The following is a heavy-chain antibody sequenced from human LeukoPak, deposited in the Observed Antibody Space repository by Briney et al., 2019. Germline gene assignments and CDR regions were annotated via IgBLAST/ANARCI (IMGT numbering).Heavy chain of an antibody. Sequence: PGGSLRLSCAASGFTFSSYWMHWVRPAPGKGLEWVSRLNSDGSSTSYEDSVKGRCAISRDNAKNTLYLQMNSLRAEDTAVYYCARDSGSYVYFDYWGQGTLVTVSS. J-gene: IGHJ4*02. CDR1: GFTFSSYW. CDR2: LNSDGSST. CDR3: ARDSGSYVYFDY. V-gene: IGHV3-74*01. D-gene: IGHD1-26*01.